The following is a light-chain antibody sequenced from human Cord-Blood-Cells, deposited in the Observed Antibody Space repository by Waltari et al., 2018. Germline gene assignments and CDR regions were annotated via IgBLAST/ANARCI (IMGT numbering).Light chain of an antibody. CDR1: EDINNY. CDR3: QQYDNLPLT. V-gene: IGKV1-33*01. J-gene: IGKJ4*01. Sequence: DIKMTKSPSSLSASVGDRVTITCQASEDINNYLNWYQQKPGKAPKLLIYEASILETGVPSRFSGSGSGTDFTFTISSLQPEDIATYYCQQYDNLPLTFGGGTKVEIK. CDR2: EAS.